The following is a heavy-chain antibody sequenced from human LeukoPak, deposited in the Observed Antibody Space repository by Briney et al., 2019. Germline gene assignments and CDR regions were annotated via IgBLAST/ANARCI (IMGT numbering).Heavy chain of an antibody. V-gene: IGHV3-7*04. CDR2: IKQDGTEK. J-gene: IGHJ3*02. CDR1: GFTFSSYR. D-gene: IGHD1-26*01. CDR3: ARGASSAFDI. Sequence: GGSLRLSCAASGFTFSSYRMSWVRQAPGKGLEWVADIKQDGTEKYYVDSVKGRFTISRDSAKNSLYLQMNSLRAEDTAVYYCARGASSAFDIWGQGTMVTVSS.